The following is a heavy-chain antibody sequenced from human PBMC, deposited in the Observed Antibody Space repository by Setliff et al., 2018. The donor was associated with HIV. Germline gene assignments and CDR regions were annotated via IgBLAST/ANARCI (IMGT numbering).Heavy chain of an antibody. CDR2: FDPEAGET. V-gene: IGHV1-24*01. CDR1: GYTLTELS. CDR3: ATGIRVTGSDYFDY. D-gene: IGHD3-10*01. J-gene: IGHJ4*02. Sequence: ASVKVSCKVSGYTLTELSIHWVRQAPGKGLEWMGGFDPEAGETIYARKCQGRITMTEDTSTDTAYMELGSLRSEDTAVYYCATGIRVTGSDYFDYWGQGTLVTVSS.